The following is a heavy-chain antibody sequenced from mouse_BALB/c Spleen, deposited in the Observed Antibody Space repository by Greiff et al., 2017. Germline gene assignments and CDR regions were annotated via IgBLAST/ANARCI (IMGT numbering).Heavy chain of an antibody. V-gene: IGHV5-6-3*01. Sequence: EVMLVESGGGLVQPGGSLKLSCAASGFTFSSYGMSWVRQTPDKRLELVATINSNGGSTYYPDSVKGRFTISRDNAKNTLYLQMSSLKSEDTAMYYCAMIYDGYYAAMDYWGQGTSVTVSS. D-gene: IGHD2-3*01. CDR2: INSNGGST. CDR3: AMIYDGYYAAMDY. CDR1: GFTFSSYG. J-gene: IGHJ4*01.